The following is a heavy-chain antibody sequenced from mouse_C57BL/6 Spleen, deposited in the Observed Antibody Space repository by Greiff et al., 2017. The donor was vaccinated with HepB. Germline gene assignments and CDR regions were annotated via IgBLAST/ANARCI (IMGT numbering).Heavy chain of an antibody. CDR3: ASRGYDYPRWYFDV. V-gene: IGHV1-18*01. D-gene: IGHD2-4*01. J-gene: IGHJ1*03. CDR2: INPNNGGT. CDR1: GYTFTDYN. Sequence: EVQLQQSGPELVKPGASVKIPCKASGYTFTDYNMDWVKQSHGKSLEWIGDINPNNGGTIYNQKFKGKATSTVDKSSSTAYMELRSLTSEDTAVYYCASRGYDYPRWYFDVWGTGTTVTVSS.